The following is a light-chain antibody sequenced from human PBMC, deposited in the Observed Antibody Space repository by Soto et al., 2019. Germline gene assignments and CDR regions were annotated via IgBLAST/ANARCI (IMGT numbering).Light chain of an antibody. CDR1: RDLSNS. CDR2: GAS. J-gene: IGKJ1*01. V-gene: IGKV1-12*01. CDR3: QQTSTFPRT. Sequence: DIQMTQSPSSVSASVGDRLNITCRASRDLSNSLAWYQQTPGKAPKLLLRGASSLHRGVSSRFSGGGAGTEFTLTISSLQPEDFATYYCQQTSTFPRTFGQGTKVDI.